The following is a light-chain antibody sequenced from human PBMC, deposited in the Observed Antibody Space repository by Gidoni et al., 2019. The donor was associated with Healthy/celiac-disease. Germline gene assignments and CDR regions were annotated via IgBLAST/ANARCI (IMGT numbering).Light chain of an antibody. CDR2: DAS. CDR3: QQRSNGPPIT. V-gene: IGKV3-11*01. Sequence: EIVLTQSQATLSLSPGERATLSCRASQRVSSYLAWYQQKPGKAPRLLIYDASNRATGIPARFSGSGSGTDFTLTISSLEPEDFAVYYCQQRSNGPPITFGQGTRLEIK. CDR1: QRVSSY. J-gene: IGKJ5*01.